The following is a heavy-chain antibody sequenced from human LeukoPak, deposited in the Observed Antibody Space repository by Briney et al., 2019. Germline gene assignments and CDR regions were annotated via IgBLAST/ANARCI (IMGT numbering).Heavy chain of an antibody. CDR3: AREYSSSTIDY. CDR2: MNPNSGNT. V-gene: IGHV1-8*01. D-gene: IGHD6-13*01. J-gene: IGHJ4*02. Sequence: ASVKVSCKASGYTFSNYDINWVRQASGQGLEWMGWMNPNSGNTGYAQKFQGRVTMTRNTSISTAYMELSSLRSEDTAVYYCAREYSSSTIDYWGQGTLVTVSS. CDR1: GYTFSNYD.